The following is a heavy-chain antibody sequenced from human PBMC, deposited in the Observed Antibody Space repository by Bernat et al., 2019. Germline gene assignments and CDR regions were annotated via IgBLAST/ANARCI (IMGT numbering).Heavy chain of an antibody. V-gene: IGHV3-23*01. J-gene: IGHJ4*02. D-gene: IGHD3-22*01. CDR2: ISGSGDST. CDR1: GFTFSSYA. Sequence: EVQLLESGGGLVQPGGSLRLSCAASGFTFSSYAMSWVRQAPGKGLEWVSAISGSGDSTYYADSVKGRFTISRDNSKNTLYLQMNSLRAEDTAVYYCAPLPYYYDSSGLPPYWGQGTLVTVSS. CDR3: APLPYYYDSSGLPPY.